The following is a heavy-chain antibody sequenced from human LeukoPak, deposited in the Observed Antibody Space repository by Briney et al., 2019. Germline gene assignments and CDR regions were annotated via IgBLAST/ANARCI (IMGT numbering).Heavy chain of an antibody. CDR2: ISGSGGST. V-gene: IGHV3-23*01. CDR1: GFTFSSYA. Sequence: GGSLRLSCAASGFTFSSYAMSWVRQAPGKGLEWVSAISGSGGSTYYADSVKGRFTISRDNSKNTLYLQMNSLRAEDTAVYCCARDDYDILTGYDYWGQGTLVTVSS. J-gene: IGHJ4*02. D-gene: IGHD3-9*01. CDR3: ARDDYDILTGYDY.